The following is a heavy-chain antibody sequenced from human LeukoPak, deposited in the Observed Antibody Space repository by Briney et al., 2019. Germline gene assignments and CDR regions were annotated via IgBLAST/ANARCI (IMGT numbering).Heavy chain of an antibody. CDR1: GFTFSNYA. D-gene: IGHD5-12*01. J-gene: IGHJ4*02. CDR3: AKDWMSTIINYFDY. Sequence: GGSLRPSCVASGFTFSNYAMSWVRQTPGKGPEWVSSISGSGGSTHYADSVKGRFTISRDNSKNILYLQMNSLRAEDTAVYYCAKDWMSTIINYFDYWGQGTLVTVSS. V-gene: IGHV3-23*01. CDR2: ISGSGGST.